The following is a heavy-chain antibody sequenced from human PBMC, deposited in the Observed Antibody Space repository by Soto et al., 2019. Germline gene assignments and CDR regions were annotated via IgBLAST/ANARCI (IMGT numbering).Heavy chain of an antibody. J-gene: IGHJ6*02. CDR2: IYYSGST. CDR3: ARDQGYGMDV. Sequence: QVQLQESGPGLVKPSETLSLTCTVSGGSVSSGSYYWSWIRQPPGKGLEWIGYIYYSGSTNYNPALKSRVTISLDTSKNQFSLKLSSVTAADTAVYYCARDQGYGMDVWGQGTTVTVSS. V-gene: IGHV4-61*01. CDR1: GGSVSSGSYY.